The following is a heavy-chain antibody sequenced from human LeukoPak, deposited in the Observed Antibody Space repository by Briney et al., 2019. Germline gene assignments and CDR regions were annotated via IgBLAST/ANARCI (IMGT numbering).Heavy chain of an antibody. CDR2: IIPIFDTA. J-gene: IGHJ4*02. D-gene: IGHD3-9*01. V-gene: IGHV1-69*13. CDR3: ARDLVGSHTSYSPGAWDY. Sequence: SVKVSCKASGGTFSSYAISWVRQAPGQGLEWMGGIIPIFDTADYAQKFQGRLTITADESTSTAYMELSSLRAEDTAVYYCARDLVGSHTSYSPGAWDYWGQGTLVTVSS. CDR1: GGTFSSYA.